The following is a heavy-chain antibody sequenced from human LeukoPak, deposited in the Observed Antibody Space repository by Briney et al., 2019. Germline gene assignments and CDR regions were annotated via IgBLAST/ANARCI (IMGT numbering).Heavy chain of an antibody. Sequence: GASLKISCKGSGSRFTSYWIGWGRQMPGKGLEWVGIIYPDDSDTRYSPSFQDQVTISADKSISTASLQWSSLKASDTAMYYCARHYPGGDYFIDYWGQGTLVTVSS. CDR2: IYPDDSDT. CDR1: GSRFTSYW. D-gene: IGHD4-17*01. CDR3: ARHYPGGDYFIDY. J-gene: IGHJ4*02. V-gene: IGHV5-51*01.